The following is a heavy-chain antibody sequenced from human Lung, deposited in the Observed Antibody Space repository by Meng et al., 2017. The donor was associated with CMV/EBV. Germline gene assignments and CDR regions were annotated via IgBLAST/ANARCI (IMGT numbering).Heavy chain of an antibody. Sequence: QRRLRQAGGEVENPVGCVWVSREVSCHALCSSEIIWVRQAPGQGLVWMGWFVNNVDTYSAQKFQGRVTMTTDKPTSTAFMELRSLRSDDTAVYYCARGTPGRSYSDYWGQGTLVTVSS. CDR3: ARGTPGRSYSDY. CDR1: CHALCSSE. CDR2: FVNNVDT. J-gene: IGHJ4*02. V-gene: IGHV1-18*01. D-gene: IGHD3-10*01.